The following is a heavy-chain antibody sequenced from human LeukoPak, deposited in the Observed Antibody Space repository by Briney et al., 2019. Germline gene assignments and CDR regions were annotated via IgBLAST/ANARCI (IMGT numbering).Heavy chain of an antibody. D-gene: IGHD5-18*01. CDR1: GGSISSGGYY. CDR3: ARAHGYLYYFDY. Sequence: PSETLSLTCTVSGGSISSGGYYWRWIRQHPGKGLEWIGYIYYSGSTYYNPSLKSRVTISVDTSKNQFSLKLSSVTAADTAVYYCARAHGYLYYFDYWGQGTLVTVSS. CDR2: IYYSGST. V-gene: IGHV4-31*03. J-gene: IGHJ4*02.